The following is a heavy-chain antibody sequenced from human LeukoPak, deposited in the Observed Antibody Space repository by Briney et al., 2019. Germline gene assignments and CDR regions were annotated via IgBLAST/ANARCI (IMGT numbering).Heavy chain of an antibody. D-gene: IGHD4-23*01. CDR3: AKGGGGYFDY. CDR1: GYSISSGYY. J-gene: IGHJ4*02. CDR2: IYHTGTT. V-gene: IGHV4-38-2*01. Sequence: SETLSLTCAVSGYSISSGYYWSWIRPPPGKGLEWIESIYHTGTTYYNPSLKSRVTISVDTSKNQFSLRLTSMTAADTAVYYCAKGGGGYFDYWGQGTLVTVSS.